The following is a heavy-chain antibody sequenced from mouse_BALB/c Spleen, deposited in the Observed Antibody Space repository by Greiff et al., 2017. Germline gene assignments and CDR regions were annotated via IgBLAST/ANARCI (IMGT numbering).Heavy chain of an antibody. Sequence: EVMLVESGGGLVKPGGSLKLSCAASGFTFSDYYMYWVRQTPEKRLEWVATISDGGSYTYYPDSVKGRFTISRDNAKNNLYLQMSSLKSEDTAMFYCAREKTGFWEMDYWGQGTSVTVSS. CDR3: AREKTGFWEMDY. J-gene: IGHJ4*01. D-gene: IGHD4-1*01. CDR1: GFTFSDYY. CDR2: ISDGGSYT. V-gene: IGHV5-4*02.